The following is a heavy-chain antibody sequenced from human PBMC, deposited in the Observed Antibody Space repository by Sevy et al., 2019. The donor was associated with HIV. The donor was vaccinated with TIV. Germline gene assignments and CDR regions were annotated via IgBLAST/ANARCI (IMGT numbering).Heavy chain of an antibody. J-gene: IGHJ6*02. D-gene: IGHD3-16*01. CDR3: ARDHVKDGDFGDYYYFAMDV. V-gene: IGHV3-11*01. CDR1: RFILSDYY. CDR2: ISGSGDTI. Sequence: GGSLRLSCAASRFILSDYYMSWIRQAPGKGLEWISYISGSGDTIYYADSVKARFTISRDNTKNSLYLQMNSLRAEDTAVYYCARDHVKDGDFGDYYYFAMDVWGQGTTVTVSS.